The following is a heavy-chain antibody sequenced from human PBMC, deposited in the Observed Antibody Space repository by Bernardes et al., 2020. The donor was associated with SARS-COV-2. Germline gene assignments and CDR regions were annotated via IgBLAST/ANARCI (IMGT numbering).Heavy chain of an antibody. D-gene: IGHD3-9*01. V-gene: IGHV3-23*01. CDR2: ISGSGGRT. Sequence: SLRLSCAASGFTFSTYGMSWVRQTPGKGLEWVSGISGSGGRTYYADSVKGRFTISRDNSKNTLYLQMNSLTAEDTAVYYCAKLPFYDILTGYYWDYWGQGTRVTVSS. CDR1: GFTFSTYG. J-gene: IGHJ4*02. CDR3: AKLPFYDILTGYYWDY.